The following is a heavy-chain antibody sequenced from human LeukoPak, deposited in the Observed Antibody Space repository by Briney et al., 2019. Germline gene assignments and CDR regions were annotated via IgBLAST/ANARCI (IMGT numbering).Heavy chain of an antibody. CDR3: AMATSGLNI. V-gene: IGHV1-46*01. Sequence: GASVKVSCKASGYSFTGYYMHWVRQAPGQGLEWMGIINPSGGSTSYAQKFQGRVTMTRDTSTSTVYMELSSLRSEDTAVYYCAMATSGLNIWGQGTMVTVSS. D-gene: IGHD5-24*01. CDR2: INPSGGST. J-gene: IGHJ3*02. CDR1: GYSFTGYY.